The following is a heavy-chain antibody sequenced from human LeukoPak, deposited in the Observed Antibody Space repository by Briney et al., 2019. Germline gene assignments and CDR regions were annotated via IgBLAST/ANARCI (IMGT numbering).Heavy chain of an antibody. J-gene: IGHJ5*02. Sequence: ASVKVSCKTSGHTFTGYYLQWVRQAPGQGLEWMGWINPNSGDTNHAQKFQGRVTMTRDTSISTAFMELSSLTSDDTAVYYCARGSDSDFWSGYQAYFGPWGQGTLVTVSS. CDR3: ARGSDSDFWSGYQAYFGP. CDR2: INPNSGDT. V-gene: IGHV1-2*02. CDR1: GHTFTGYY. D-gene: IGHD3-3*01.